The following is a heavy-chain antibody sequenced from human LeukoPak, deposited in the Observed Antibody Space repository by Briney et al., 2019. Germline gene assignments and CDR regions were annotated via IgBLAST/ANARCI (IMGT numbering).Heavy chain of an antibody. D-gene: IGHD3-10*01. CDR1: GFTFSSYG. Sequence: QTGRSLRLSCAASGFTFSSYGMHWVRQAPGKGLEWVAVISYDGSNKYYADSVKGRFTISRDSSKNTLYLQMNSLRAEDTAVYYCAKDRRARNRGVDYWGQGTLVTVSS. CDR3: AKDRRARNRGVDY. V-gene: IGHV3-30*18. CDR2: ISYDGSNK. J-gene: IGHJ4*02.